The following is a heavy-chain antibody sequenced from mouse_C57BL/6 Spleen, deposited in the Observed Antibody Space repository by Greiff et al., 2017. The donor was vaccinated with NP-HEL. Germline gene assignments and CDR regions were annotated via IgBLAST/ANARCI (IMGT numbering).Heavy chain of an antibody. Sequence: EVQLVESGPGLVKPSQSLSLTCSVTGYSITSGYYWNWIRQFPGNKLEWMGYISYDGSNNYNPSLKNRISITRDTSKNQFFLKLNSVTTEDTATYYCARDLYDYDRWFAYWGQGTLVTVSA. CDR1: GYSITSGYY. CDR2: ISYDGSN. J-gene: IGHJ3*01. CDR3: ARDLYDYDRWFAY. D-gene: IGHD2-4*01. V-gene: IGHV3-6*01.